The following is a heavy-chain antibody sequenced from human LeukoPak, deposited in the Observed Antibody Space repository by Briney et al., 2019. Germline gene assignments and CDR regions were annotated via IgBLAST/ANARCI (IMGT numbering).Heavy chain of an antibody. CDR1: GGTFGSYA. Sequence: SSVKVSCKASGGTFGSYAISWVRQAPGQGLEWMGGIIPIFGTANYAQKFQGRVTITADESTSTAYMELSSLRSEDTAVYYCAKGHCSSTSCYPPYYFDYWSQGTLVTVSS. CDR2: IIPIFGTA. V-gene: IGHV1-69*01. D-gene: IGHD2-2*01. CDR3: AKGHCSSTSCYPPYYFDY. J-gene: IGHJ4*02.